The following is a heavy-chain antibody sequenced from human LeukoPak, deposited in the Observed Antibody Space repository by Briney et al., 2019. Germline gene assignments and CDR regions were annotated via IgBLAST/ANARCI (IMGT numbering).Heavy chain of an antibody. CDR3: TRLSVSNWFDP. V-gene: IGHV3-73*01. D-gene: IGHD1-14*01. J-gene: IGHJ5*02. CDR2: IRTEAHSYAT. Sequence: PGGSLRLSCAASGFTFSGSTMYWVRQAPGKGLEWVGRIRTEAHSYATEYAAPVKGRFTISRDDSENTAYLQMNSLKSEDTDVYYCTRLSVSNWFDPWGQGTLVTVSS. CDR1: GFTFSGST.